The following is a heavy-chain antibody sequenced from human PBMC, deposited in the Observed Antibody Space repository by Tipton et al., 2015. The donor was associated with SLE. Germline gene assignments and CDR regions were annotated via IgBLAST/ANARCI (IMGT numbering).Heavy chain of an antibody. D-gene: IGHD2-8*02. V-gene: IGHV4-31*03. CDR1: GDSISSTSYY. CDR2: ISYSGST. CDR3: ARDVGGYSTGWFPYYFDY. Sequence: TLSLTCIVSGDSISSTSYYWSWIRQSPGKGLEWIGYISYSGSTNYNSSLKSRLTISVDTSKNQFSLKLSSVTAADTAVYYCARDVGGYSTGWFPYYFDYWGQGTLVTVSS. J-gene: IGHJ4*02.